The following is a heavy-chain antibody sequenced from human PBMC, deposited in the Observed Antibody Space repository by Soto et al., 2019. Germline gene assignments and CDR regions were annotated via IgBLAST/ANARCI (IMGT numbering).Heavy chain of an antibody. CDR1: GFTVSSNY. CDR3: ARVGGEGYSSNWFDP. J-gene: IGHJ5*02. Sequence: EVQLVESGGGLIQPGGSLRLSCAVSGFTVSSNYMTWVRQAPGKGLEWVSVLYSGGSTYYADSVKGRFTISRDNSKNTLYLQMNSLRAEDTAVYYCARVGGEGYSSNWFDPWGQGTLVTVSS. V-gene: IGHV3-53*01. D-gene: IGHD5-18*01. CDR2: LYSGGST.